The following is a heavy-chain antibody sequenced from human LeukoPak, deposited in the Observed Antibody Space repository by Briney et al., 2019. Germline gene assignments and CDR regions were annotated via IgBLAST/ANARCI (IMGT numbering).Heavy chain of an antibody. D-gene: IGHD4-23*01. CDR1: GESFSGFY. CDR2: INHSGTT. CDR3: ARGPSHGGKYRGFFDY. Sequence: SETLSLTCAVYGESFSGFYWSWIRRPPGKGLEWIGEINHSGTTNYSPSLKSRVIIPTDTSKNQFSVRLMSVTASDTAVYYCARGPSHGGKYRGFFDYWGQGTLVAVSS. J-gene: IGHJ4*02. V-gene: IGHV4-34*01.